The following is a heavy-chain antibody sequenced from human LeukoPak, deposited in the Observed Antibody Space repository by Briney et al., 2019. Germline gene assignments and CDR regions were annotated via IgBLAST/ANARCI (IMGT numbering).Heavy chain of an antibody. CDR3: ARGPRWLRTFDY. V-gene: IGHV4-34*01. CDR2: ISHSGIT. Sequence: SETLSLTCAGGSFSGYYWSWIRQPPGKGLEWIGEISHSGITNYNPSLKSRVTISVDTSKNQFSLKLRSVTAADTAVYYCARGPRWLRTFDYWGQGTLVTVSP. D-gene: IGHD5-12*01. J-gene: IGHJ4*02. CDR1: GSFSGYY.